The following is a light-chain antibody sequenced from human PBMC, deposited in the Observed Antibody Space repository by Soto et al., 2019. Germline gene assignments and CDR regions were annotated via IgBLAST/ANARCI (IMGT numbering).Light chain of an antibody. J-gene: IGKJ3*01. CDR3: HQRSTWPFT. Sequence: EIVLKQSPATLSLSPGERATLSCRASQSISSYLAWYQQKPDQAPRLLIYDASNRDAGIPARFSGSGSGTDFTLTISSLEPEDFAVYYCHQRSTWPFTFGPGTKVDIK. CDR2: DAS. CDR1: QSISSY. V-gene: IGKV3-11*01.